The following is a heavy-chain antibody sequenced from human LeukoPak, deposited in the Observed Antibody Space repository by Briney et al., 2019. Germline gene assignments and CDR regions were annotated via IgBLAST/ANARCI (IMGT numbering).Heavy chain of an antibody. CDR2: INPSGGST. Sequence: ASVKVSCKASGYTFTSYYMHWVRQAPGQGLEWMGIINPSGGSTSYAQKFQGRVTMTRDMSTSTVYMELSSLRSEDTAVYYCARAHGICSSTSCLRVWFDPWGQGTLVTVSS. J-gene: IGHJ5*02. CDR1: GYTFTSYY. CDR3: ARAHGICSSTSCLRVWFDP. V-gene: IGHV1-46*01. D-gene: IGHD2-2*01.